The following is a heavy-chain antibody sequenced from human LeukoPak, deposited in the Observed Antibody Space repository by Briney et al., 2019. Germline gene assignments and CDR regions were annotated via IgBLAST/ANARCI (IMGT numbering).Heavy chain of an antibody. D-gene: IGHD1-20*01. V-gene: IGHV1-2*02. CDR3: ARVRVSGYNWNDFDY. J-gene: IGHJ4*02. CDR2: INPNSGGT. Sequence: ASVKVSCKASGYTFTGYYMHWVRQAPGQGLEWMGWINPNSGGTNYAQKFQGRVTMTRDTSTSTVYMELSSLRSEDTAVYYCARVRVSGYNWNDFDYWGQGTLVTVSS. CDR1: GYTFTGYY.